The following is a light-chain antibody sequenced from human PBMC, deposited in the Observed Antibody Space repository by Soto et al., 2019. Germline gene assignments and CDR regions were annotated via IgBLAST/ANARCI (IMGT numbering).Light chain of an antibody. V-gene: IGLV2-14*01. CDR1: TSDVGRYKF. CDR2: EVT. Sequence: QSALTQPASVSGSPGQSITISCTGTTSDVGRYKFVSWYQHHPGKAPKLLIFEVTNRPSGVSSRFSGSKSGNTASLTVSGLQAEDEADYYCSSYAGSNNFVFGTGTKLTVL. J-gene: IGLJ1*01. CDR3: SSYAGSNNFV.